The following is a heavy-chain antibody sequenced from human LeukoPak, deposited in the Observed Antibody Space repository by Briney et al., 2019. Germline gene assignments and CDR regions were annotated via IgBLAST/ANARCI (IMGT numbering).Heavy chain of an antibody. CDR1: GFTFSSYS. CDR3: ARDPTEMTTVTIDY. D-gene: IGHD4-17*01. J-gene: IGHJ4*02. V-gene: IGHV3-48*02. CDR2: ISSSSSTI. Sequence: GGSLRLSCAASGFTFSSYSMNWVRQAPGKGLEWVSYISSSSSTIYYADSVKGRFTISRDNAKSSLYLQMNSLRDEDTAVYYCARDPTEMTTVTIDYWGQGTLVTVSS.